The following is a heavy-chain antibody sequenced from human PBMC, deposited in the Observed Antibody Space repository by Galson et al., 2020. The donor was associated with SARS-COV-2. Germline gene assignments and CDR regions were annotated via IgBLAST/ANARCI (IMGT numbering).Heavy chain of an antibody. Sequence: ETSETLSLTCTVSGGSISSYYWSWIRQPAGKGLQWIGRISTSGNTNYNPSLKSRVTMSVDTSKNQFSLKISSVTAADTAVYYCARGREVDGTVPGFGYWGQGTLVTVSS. CDR2: ISTSGNT. V-gene: IGHV4-4*07. CDR1: GGSISSYY. CDR3: ARGREVDGTVPGFGY. J-gene: IGHJ4*02. D-gene: IGHD1-1*01.